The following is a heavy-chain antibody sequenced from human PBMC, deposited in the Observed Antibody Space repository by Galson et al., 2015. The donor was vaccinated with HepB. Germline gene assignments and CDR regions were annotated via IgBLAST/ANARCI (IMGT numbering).Heavy chain of an antibody. CDR3: ARERVHCSSTSCYGEGAFDI. V-gene: IGHV1-46*01. CDR2: INPSGGST. J-gene: IGHJ3*02. D-gene: IGHD2-2*01. Sequence: SVKVSCKASGYTFTSYYMHWVRQAPGQGLEWMGIINPSGGSTSYAQKFQGRVTMTRDTSTSTVYMELSSLRSEDTAVYYCARERVHCSSTSCYGEGAFDIWGQGTMVTVSS. CDR1: GYTFTSYY.